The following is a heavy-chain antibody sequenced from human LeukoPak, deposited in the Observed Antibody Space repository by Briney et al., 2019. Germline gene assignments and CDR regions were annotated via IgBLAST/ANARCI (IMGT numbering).Heavy chain of an antibody. Sequence: GGSLRLSCAASGFSFSNYAMSWVRQAPGKGLEWVSGISGSGGSTYYADSVKGRFTISRDKSKNTLYMQMNSLRAEDTAVYYCARGPTYYYGSGSHDYWGQGTLVTVSS. CDR1: GFSFSNYA. CDR2: ISGSGGST. D-gene: IGHD3-10*01. CDR3: ARGPTYYYGSGSHDY. V-gene: IGHV3-23*01. J-gene: IGHJ4*02.